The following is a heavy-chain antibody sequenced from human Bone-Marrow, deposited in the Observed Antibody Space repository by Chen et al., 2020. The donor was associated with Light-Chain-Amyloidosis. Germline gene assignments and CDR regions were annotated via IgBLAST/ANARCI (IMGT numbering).Heavy chain of an antibody. Sequence: EVQLEQSGPEVKKPVESLKISCKGSGYTFPNYWIGWVRQMPGKGLEWMGVIYPDDSDARYSPSFEGQVIISADKSITTAYLQWRSLKASDTAMYYCARRRDGYNFDYWGQGTLVTVSS. V-gene: IGHV5-51*01. CDR1: GYTFPNYW. D-gene: IGHD5-12*01. CDR3: ARRRDGYNFDY. J-gene: IGHJ4*02. CDR2: IYPDDSDA.